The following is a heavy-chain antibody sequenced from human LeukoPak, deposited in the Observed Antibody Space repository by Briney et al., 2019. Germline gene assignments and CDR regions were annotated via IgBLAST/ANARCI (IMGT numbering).Heavy chain of an antibody. D-gene: IGHD3-9*01. CDR3: ARALVPYYDILTGYYKHPIDAFDI. CDR2: IYTSVST. CDR1: GGSISSGSYY. V-gene: IGHV4-61*02. J-gene: IGHJ3*02. Sequence: PSETLSLTCTVSGGSISSGSYYWSWIRQPAGKGLEWIGRIYTSVSTNYNPSLKSRVTMSVDTSKNQFSLKLSSVTAADTAVYYCARALVPYYDILTGYYKHPIDAFDIWGQGTKVTVSS.